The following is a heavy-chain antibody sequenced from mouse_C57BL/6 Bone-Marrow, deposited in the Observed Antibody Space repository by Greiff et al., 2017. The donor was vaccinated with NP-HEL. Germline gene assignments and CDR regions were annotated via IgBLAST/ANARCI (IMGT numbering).Heavy chain of an antibody. CDR2: IYPGDGAT. Sequence: VQLQESGAELVKPGASVKISCKASGYAFSSYWMNWVKQRPGKGLEWIGQIYPGDGATNYTGKFKGKATLTADKSSSTAYMQLSSLTSEDSAVYFCARGDITTVVARGWYFDVWGTGTAVTVSS. D-gene: IGHD1-1*01. J-gene: IGHJ1*03. CDR1: GYAFSSYW. CDR3: ARGDITTVVARGWYFDV. V-gene: IGHV1-80*01.